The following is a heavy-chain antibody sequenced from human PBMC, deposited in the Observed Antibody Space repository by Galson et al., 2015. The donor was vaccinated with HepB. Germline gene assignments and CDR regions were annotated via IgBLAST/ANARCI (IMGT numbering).Heavy chain of an antibody. V-gene: IGHV3-72*01. CDR2: IRKKTNSYTT. Sequence: SLRLSCAASGFTFSDYYMDWVRQAPEKGLEWVARIRKKTNSYTTEYAASVKGRFTISRDDSKNSLYLQMNSLKTEDMAVYYCVKGHSGGHYLDSWGQGTLVTVSS. D-gene: IGHD2-15*01. CDR1: GFTFSDYY. CDR3: VKGHSGGHYLDS. J-gene: IGHJ4*02.